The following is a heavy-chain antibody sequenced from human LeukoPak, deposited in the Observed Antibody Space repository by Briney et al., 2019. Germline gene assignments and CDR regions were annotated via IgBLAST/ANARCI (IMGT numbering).Heavy chain of an antibody. D-gene: IGHD1-26*01. CDR3: AKDPYSGSPETELNWFDP. J-gene: IGHJ5*02. Sequence: GGSLRLSCAASGFTFTSYAMSWVRQAPGKGLEWVSAISGSGGSTYYADSVKGRFTISRDNSKNTLYLQMNSLRAEDTAVYYCAKDPYSGSPETELNWFDPWGQGTLVTVSS. CDR1: GFTFTSYA. V-gene: IGHV3-23*01. CDR2: ISGSGGST.